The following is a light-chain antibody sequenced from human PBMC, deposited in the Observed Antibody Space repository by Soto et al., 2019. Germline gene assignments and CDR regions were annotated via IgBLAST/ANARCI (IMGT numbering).Light chain of an antibody. CDR3: QQYDSSPRT. Sequence: EIVMTQSPATLSVSPGERATLSCRASQSVSSYSLAWYQQKPGQAPRLVMYGTSNRATGIPDRFSGSGSGTDFTLTISRLEPEDFAVYYCQQYDSSPRTFCQGTKVDIK. CDR1: QSVSSYS. J-gene: IGKJ1*01. CDR2: GTS. V-gene: IGKV3-20*01.